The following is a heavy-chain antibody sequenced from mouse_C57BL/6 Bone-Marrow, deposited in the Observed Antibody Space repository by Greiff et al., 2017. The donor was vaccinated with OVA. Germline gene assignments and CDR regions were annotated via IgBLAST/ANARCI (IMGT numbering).Heavy chain of an antibody. V-gene: IGHV14-4*01. CDR3: TAPYYYGSNYYAMDY. CDR2: IDPENGDT. D-gene: IGHD1-1*01. Sequence: VQLKQSGAELVRPGASVKLSCTASGFNIKDDYMHWVKQRPEQGLEWIGWIDPENGDTAYASKFQGKATITADTSSNTAYLQLSSLTSEDTAVYYCTAPYYYGSNYYAMDYWGQGTSVTVSS. J-gene: IGHJ4*01. CDR1: GFNIKDDY.